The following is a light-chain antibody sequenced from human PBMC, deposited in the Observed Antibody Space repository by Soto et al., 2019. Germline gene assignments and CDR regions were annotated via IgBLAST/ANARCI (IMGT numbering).Light chain of an antibody. J-gene: IGKJ1*01. CDR1: QSISSY. CDR2: AAS. CDR3: LQDYNYPRT. V-gene: IGKV1-6*01. Sequence: IQMTQSPSSLSASVGDRVTITCRASQSISSYLNWYQQKPGKAPKLLIYAASSFQSGVPSRFSGSGSGTDFTLTISSLQPEDFATYYCLQDYNYPRTFGQGTKVDIK.